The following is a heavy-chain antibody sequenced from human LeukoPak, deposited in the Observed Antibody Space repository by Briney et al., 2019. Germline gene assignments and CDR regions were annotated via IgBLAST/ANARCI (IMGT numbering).Heavy chain of an antibody. V-gene: IGHV3-23*01. CDR2: ISGSGGST. D-gene: IGHD3-16*01. CDR3: AKSLTFGGVTPRNFDY. Sequence: GGSLRLSCAASGFTFSSYAMSWVRQAPGKGLEWVSAISGSGGSTYYADSVKGRFTISRDNSKNTLYLQMNSLRAEDTAVYYCAKSLTFGGVTPRNFDYWGQGTLVTVSS. J-gene: IGHJ4*02. CDR1: GFTFSSYA.